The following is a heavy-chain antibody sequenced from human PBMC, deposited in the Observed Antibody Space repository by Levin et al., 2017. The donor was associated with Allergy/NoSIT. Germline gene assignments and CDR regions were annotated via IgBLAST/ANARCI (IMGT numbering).Heavy chain of an antibody. CDR3: ARATTYFDYIWGSPGYFDF. CDR1: GFSFSDSY. D-gene: IGHD3-16*01. J-gene: IGHJ4*02. V-gene: IGHV3-11*01. Sequence: GGSLRLSCAASGFSFSDSYMTWIRQAPGKGLEWVSYISSSGSTIYYADSVKGRFTISRDNVDKSLFLELNSLIAEDTAIDYCARATTYFDYIWGSPGYFDFWGQGTPVTVSS. CDR2: ISSSGSTI.